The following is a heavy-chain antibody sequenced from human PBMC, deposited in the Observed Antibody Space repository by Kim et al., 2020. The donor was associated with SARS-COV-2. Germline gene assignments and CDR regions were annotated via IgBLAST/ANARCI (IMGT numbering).Heavy chain of an antibody. CDR1: GFTFSGSA. D-gene: IGHD6-13*01. J-gene: IGHJ5*02. Sequence: GGSLRLSCAASGFTFSGSAMHWVRQASGKGLEWVGRIRSKANSYATAYAASVKGRFTISRDDSKNTAYLQMNSLKTEDTAVYYCTREVSSSWYLHWFDPWGQGTLVTVSS. CDR2: IRSKANSYAT. V-gene: IGHV3-73*01. CDR3: TREVSSSWYLHWFDP.